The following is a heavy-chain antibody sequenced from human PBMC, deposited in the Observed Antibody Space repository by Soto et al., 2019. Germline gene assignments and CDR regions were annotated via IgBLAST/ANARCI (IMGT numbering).Heavy chain of an antibody. Sequence: ASVKVSCKASGYTFTSYGISWVRQAPGQGLEWMGWISAYNGNTNYAQRLQGRVTMTTDTSTSTAYMELRSLRSDDTAVYYCARDLTYYDFWSGTYGMDVWGQGTTVTVSS. CDR1: GYTFTSYG. CDR2: ISAYNGNT. D-gene: IGHD3-3*01. J-gene: IGHJ6*02. CDR3: ARDLTYYDFWSGTYGMDV. V-gene: IGHV1-18*04.